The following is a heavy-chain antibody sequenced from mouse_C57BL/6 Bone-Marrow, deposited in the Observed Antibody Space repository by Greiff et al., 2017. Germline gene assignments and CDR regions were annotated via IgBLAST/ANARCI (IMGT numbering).Heavy chain of an antibody. CDR2: IDPSDSYT. V-gene: IGHV1-59*01. J-gene: IGHJ4*01. Sequence: QVQLQQPGAELVRPGTSVKLSCKASGYTFTSYWMHWVKQRPGQGLEWIGVIDPSDSYTNYNQKFKGKATLTVDTSSSTAYMQLSSLTSEDSAVYYCARCPHSGNAMDYWGQGTSVTVSS. CDR3: ARCPHSGNAMDY. CDR1: GYTFTSYW. D-gene: IGHD1-3*01.